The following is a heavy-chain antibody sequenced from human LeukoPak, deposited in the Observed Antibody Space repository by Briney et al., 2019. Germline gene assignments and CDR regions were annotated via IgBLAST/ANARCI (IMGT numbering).Heavy chain of an antibody. CDR2: INPNSGGT. D-gene: IGHD2-21*02. CDR1: GYTFTGYY. Sequence: ASVKVSCKASGYTFTGYYMHWVRQAPGQGLEWMGWINPNSGGTNYAQKFQGWVTMTRDTSISTAYMELSRLRSDDTAVYYCARGAGLTAGDSHYFDYWGQGTLVTVSS. V-gene: IGHV1-2*04. J-gene: IGHJ4*02. CDR3: ARGAGLTAGDSHYFDY.